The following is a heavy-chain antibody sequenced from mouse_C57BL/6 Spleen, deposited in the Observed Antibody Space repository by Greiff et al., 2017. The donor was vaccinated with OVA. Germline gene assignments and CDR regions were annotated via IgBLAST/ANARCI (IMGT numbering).Heavy chain of an antibody. CDR3: TQAAQATFAY. Sequence: EVKLLESGGGLVQPGGSMKLSCVASGFTISNYWMNWVRQSPEKGLEWVAQIRLKSDNTASHYAVSGKGSFTISRDDSKSSGYLQMNSLMAEDTGIYYCTQAAQATFAYWGQGTLVTVSA. V-gene: IGHV6-3*01. CDR2: IRLKSDNTAS. J-gene: IGHJ3*01. CDR1: GFTISNYW. D-gene: IGHD3-2*02.